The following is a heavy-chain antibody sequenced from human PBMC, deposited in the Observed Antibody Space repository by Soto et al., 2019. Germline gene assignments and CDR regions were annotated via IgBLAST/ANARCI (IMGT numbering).Heavy chain of an antibody. CDR1: EFSVSEKH. CDR3: ARADRSAFEV. V-gene: IGHV3-66*01. Sequence: EEQLVESGGGLVQLGGSLRLSCAASEFSVSEKHMSWVRQAPGAELEWVSTINSTSGRGRTGYADSVEGRFTISRDNSNNALSLQMNPLRAGDTAVYYCARADRSAFEVWGQGARVSVSS. CDR2: INSTSGRGRT. J-gene: IGHJ3*01.